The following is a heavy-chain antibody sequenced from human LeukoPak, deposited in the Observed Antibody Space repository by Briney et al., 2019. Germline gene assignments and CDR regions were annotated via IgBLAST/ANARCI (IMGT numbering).Heavy chain of an antibody. Sequence: GASVKVSCKSSGYMFTSHGIHWLRQAPGQGLEWMGWISAQNGNTNYMQQFLGRVTMSTDTSTSTAYMELRSLRFDDTAVFYCARDKEGYGSGLYYYYYMDVWGKGTTVTISS. CDR1: GYMFTSHG. J-gene: IGHJ6*03. CDR2: ISAQNGNT. V-gene: IGHV1-18*01. CDR3: ARDKEGYGSGLYYYYYMDV. D-gene: IGHD3-10*01.